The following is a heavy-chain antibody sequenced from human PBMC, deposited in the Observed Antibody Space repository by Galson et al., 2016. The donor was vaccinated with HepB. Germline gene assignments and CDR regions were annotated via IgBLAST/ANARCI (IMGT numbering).Heavy chain of an antibody. J-gene: IGHJ4*02. Sequence: SLRLSCAASGFIFSNYAMSWVRQAPGKGLEWVSGISGTGGSTYYVDSVKGRFTISRDSSKKTLYLQMNSLRAEDTAVYYCAKGKERWCSNGVCYPLDQWGQGTLVTVAS. CDR1: GFIFSNYA. CDR2: ISGTGGST. V-gene: IGHV3-23*01. CDR3: AKGKERWCSNGVCYPLDQ. D-gene: IGHD2-8*01.